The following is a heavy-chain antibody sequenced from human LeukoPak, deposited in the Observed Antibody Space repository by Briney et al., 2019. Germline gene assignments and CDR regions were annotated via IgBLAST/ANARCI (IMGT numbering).Heavy chain of an antibody. CDR2: ISGSGGST. V-gene: IGHV3-23*01. Sequence: GASLRLSCAASRFTFSSYAMSWVRQAPGKGLEWVSAISGSGGSTYYADSVKGRFTISRDNSKNTLYLQMNSLRAEDTAVYYCARGKGVIRGVSIDYWGQGTLVTVSS. CDR1: RFTFSSYA. D-gene: IGHD3-10*01. J-gene: IGHJ4*02. CDR3: ARGKGVIRGVSIDY.